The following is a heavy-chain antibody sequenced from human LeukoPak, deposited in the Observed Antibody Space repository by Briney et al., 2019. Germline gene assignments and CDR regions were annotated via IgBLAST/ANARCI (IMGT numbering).Heavy chain of an antibody. V-gene: IGHV3-30*04. CDR2: ISYDGNNK. CDR3: ARDLSGDYYYYMDV. J-gene: IGHJ6*03. CDR1: GFTFSSYA. D-gene: IGHD2/OR15-2a*01. Sequence: GGSLRLSCAASGFTFSSYAMHWVRQAPDKGLEWVAVISYDGNNKYYAGSVEGRFTISRDNSKNTLYLQMNSLRAEDTAVYYCARDLSGDYYYYMDVWGKGTTVTVSS.